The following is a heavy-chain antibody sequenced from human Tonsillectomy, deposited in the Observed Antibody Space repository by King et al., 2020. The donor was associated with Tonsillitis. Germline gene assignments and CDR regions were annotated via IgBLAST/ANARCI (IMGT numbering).Heavy chain of an antibody. CDR2: ISAYNGNT. J-gene: IGHJ4*02. Sequence: VQLVQSGAEVKKPGASVKVSCKASGYTFTSYAISWVRQAPGQGLEWVGWISAYNGNTNYAQKVQGRVTMTTDTSTSTAYMELRSLRSDDTAMYYCARSSYYYASGTIDSWARGTLVTVSS. CDR1: GYTFTSYA. V-gene: IGHV1-18*01. CDR3: ARSSYYYASGTIDS. D-gene: IGHD3-10*01.